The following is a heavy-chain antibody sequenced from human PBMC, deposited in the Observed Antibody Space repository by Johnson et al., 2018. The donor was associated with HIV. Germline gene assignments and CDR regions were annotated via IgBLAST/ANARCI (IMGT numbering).Heavy chain of an antibody. V-gene: IGHV3-64*01. J-gene: IGHJ3*02. CDR3: ARAGWANGAFDI. CDR1: GYTFSSYA. Sequence: VQLVESGGGVVQPGRSLRLSCAASGYTFSSYAMHWVRQAPGKGLEYVSAISSNGGSTYSANSVKGRFTISRDNSKDTLYLQMGSLRAEDMAVYYCARAGWANGAFDIWGQGTMVTVSS. CDR2: ISSNGGST. D-gene: IGHD4/OR15-4a*01.